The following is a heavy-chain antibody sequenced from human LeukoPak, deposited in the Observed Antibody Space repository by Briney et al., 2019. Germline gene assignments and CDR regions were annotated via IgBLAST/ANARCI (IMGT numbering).Heavy chain of an antibody. CDR1: GFTFSDYY. CDR2: ISSSGSTI. J-gene: IGHJ6*03. CDR3: AISCSGGSCRFLSYMDV. D-gene: IGHD2-15*01. Sequence: GGSLRLSCAASGFTFSDYYMSWIRQAPGKGLEWVSYISSSGSTIYYADSVKGRFTISRDNAKNSLYLQMNSLRAEDTAVYYCAISCSGGSCRFLSYMDVWGKGTTVTISS. V-gene: IGHV3-11*04.